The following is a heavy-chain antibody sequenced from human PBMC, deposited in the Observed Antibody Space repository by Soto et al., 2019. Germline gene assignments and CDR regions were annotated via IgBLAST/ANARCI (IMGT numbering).Heavy chain of an antibody. CDR3: ARAINSYDSSGYYYDWFDP. J-gene: IGHJ5*02. V-gene: IGHV4-31*03. Sequence: QVQLQESGPGLVKPSQTLSLTCTVSGGSISSGGYYWSWIRQHPGKGLEWIGYIYYSGSTYYNPSLKSRVTISVDTSKNQFSLKLSSVTAADTAVYYCARAINSYDSSGYYYDWFDPWGQGTLVTVSS. CDR1: GGSISSGGYY. CDR2: IYYSGST. D-gene: IGHD3-22*01.